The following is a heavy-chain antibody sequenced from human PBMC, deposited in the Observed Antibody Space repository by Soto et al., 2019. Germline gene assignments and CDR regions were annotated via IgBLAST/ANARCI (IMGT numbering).Heavy chain of an antibody. CDR1: GSAFRGYS. D-gene: IGHD3-22*01. J-gene: IGHJ4*02. CDR2: ISYDEATT. Sequence: LRLSCSASGSAFRGYSIHWVRQAPGKGLEWITLISYDEATTFYADSVKGRFTISRDDSKNVSYLQMDSLRREDTGVYFCASQMYFFDSSGYFPPPIWGQGTLVTVSS. V-gene: IGHV3-30-3*01. CDR3: ASQMYFFDSSGYFPPPI.